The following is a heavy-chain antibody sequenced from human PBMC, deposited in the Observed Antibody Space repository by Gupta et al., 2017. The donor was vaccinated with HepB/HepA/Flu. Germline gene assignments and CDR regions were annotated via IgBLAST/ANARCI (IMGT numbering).Heavy chain of an antibody. CDR1: GGSISSSSYY. CDR2: IYYSGRT. CDR3: ARLGGAVSYYILGAFDI. V-gene: IGHV4-39*01. Sequence: QLQLQESGPGLVKPSETLSLTCTVSGGSISSSSYYWGWIRQPPGKGLEWIGSIYYSGRTYYNPSLKRRVTISVDTSKNQFSLKLSSVTAADTDVYYCARLGGAVSYYILGAFDIWGQGTMVTV. J-gene: IGHJ3*02. D-gene: IGHD3-10*01.